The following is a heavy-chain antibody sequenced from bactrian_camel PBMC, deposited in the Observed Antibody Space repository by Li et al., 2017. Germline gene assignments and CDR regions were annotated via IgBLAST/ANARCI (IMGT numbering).Heavy chain of an antibody. CDR2: FYSGSNAT. CDR3: AAEPSYGMGWCHLGSQFAS. Sequence: HVQLVESGGGSVQAGGSLTLSCTASGYIFSSTSMGWYRQTTGKEREGVAAFYSGSNATYYVDHVKGRFTISKDTAKNALYLQMNSLKFEDTAMYYCAAEPSYGMGWCHLGSQFASWGQGTQVTVS. V-gene: IGHV3S54*01. CDR1: GYIFSSTS. J-gene: IGHJ4*01. D-gene: IGHD5*01.